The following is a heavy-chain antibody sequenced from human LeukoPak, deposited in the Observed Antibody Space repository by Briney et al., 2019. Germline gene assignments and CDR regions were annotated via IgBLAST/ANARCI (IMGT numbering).Heavy chain of an antibody. CDR1: GFTFSSYG. CDR2: IKSKTDGGTT. Sequence: PGRSLRLSCAASGFTFSSYGMHWVRQAPGKGLEWVGRIKSKTDGGTTDYAAPVKGRFTISRDDSKNTLYLQMNSLKTEDTAVYYCTTAVTDVVPAAMSDFDYWGQGTLVTVSS. CDR3: TTAVTDVVPAAMSDFDY. D-gene: IGHD2-2*01. J-gene: IGHJ4*02. V-gene: IGHV3-15*07.